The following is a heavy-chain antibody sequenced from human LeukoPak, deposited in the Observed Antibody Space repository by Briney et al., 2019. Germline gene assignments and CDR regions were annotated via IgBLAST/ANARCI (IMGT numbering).Heavy chain of an antibody. Sequence: GGSLRLSCAASGFRFSGSDMHWVRQASGKGLEWVGRIRSKANSYATAYTASVKGRFTISRDDSKNTAYVQMNSLKSDDTAVYYCTRFYGDYWYFDLWGRGTLVTVSS. J-gene: IGHJ2*01. CDR3: TRFYGDYWYFDL. D-gene: IGHD4-17*01. CDR2: IRSKANSYAT. V-gene: IGHV3-73*01. CDR1: GFRFSGSD.